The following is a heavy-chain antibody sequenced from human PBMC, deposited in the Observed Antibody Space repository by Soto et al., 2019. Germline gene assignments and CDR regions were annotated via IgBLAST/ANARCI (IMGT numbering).Heavy chain of an antibody. D-gene: IGHD5-18*01. CDR3: ASLSLYSYGSDYYYGMDV. J-gene: IGHJ6*02. Sequence: PGGSLRLSCAASGFTFSSYAMSWVRQAPGKGLEWVSAISGSGGSTYYADSVKGRFTISRDNSKNTLYLQMNSLRAEDTAVYYCASLSLYSYGSDYYYGMDVWGQGTTVTVSS. CDR2: ISGSGGST. CDR1: GFTFSSYA. V-gene: IGHV3-23*01.